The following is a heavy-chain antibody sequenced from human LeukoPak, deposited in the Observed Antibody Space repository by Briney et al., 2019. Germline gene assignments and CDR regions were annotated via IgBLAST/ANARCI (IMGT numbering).Heavy chain of an antibody. J-gene: IGHJ4*02. CDR2: ISGSGGTT. D-gene: IGHD1-26*01. V-gene: IGHV3-23*01. Sequence: GGTLRLSCAASGFTFSSYGMSWVRQAPGKGLEWVSAISGSGGTTYYADSVKGRFTISRDNSMSTLYLQMNSLRAEDTAVYSCAKDRLGALLYFDSWGQGTLVTVSS. CDR3: AKDRLGALLYFDS. CDR1: GFTFSSYG.